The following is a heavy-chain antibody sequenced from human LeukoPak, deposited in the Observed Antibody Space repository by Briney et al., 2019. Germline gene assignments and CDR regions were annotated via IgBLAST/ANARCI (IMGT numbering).Heavy chain of an antibody. Sequence: ASVKVSCKASGYTFTSYGISWVRQAPGQGLEWMGILNPGRGNTGYAQKFQGRGTMTRDTSTSTVYMELSSLRSEDTAVYYCAREPMDTYYFDYWGQGTLVTVSS. CDR1: GYTFTSYG. CDR2: LNPGRGNT. D-gene: IGHD5-18*01. CDR3: AREPMDTYYFDY. J-gene: IGHJ4*02. V-gene: IGHV1-46*01.